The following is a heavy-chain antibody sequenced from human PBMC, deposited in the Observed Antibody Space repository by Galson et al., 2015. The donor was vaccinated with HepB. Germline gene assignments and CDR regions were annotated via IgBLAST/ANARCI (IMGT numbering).Heavy chain of an antibody. D-gene: IGHD3-3*01. CDR2: ISGSGGST. CDR3: ARRNFQLALGY. Sequence: SLRLSCAASGFTFSSYAMSWVRQAPGKGLEWVSAISGSGGSTYYADSVKGRFTISRDNSKNTLYLQMNSLKASDTAMYYCARRNFQLALGYWGQGTLVTVSS. CDR1: GFTFSSYA. V-gene: IGHV3-23*01. J-gene: IGHJ4*02.